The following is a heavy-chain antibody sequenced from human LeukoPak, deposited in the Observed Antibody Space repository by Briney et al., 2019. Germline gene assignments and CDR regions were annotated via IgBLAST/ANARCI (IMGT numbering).Heavy chain of an antibody. Sequence: SETLSLTCTVSGGSISSSSYYWGWIRQPPGKGLEWIGSIYYSGSTYYNPSLKSRVTISVDTSKNQFSLKLSSVTAADTAVYYCARRDRLYYDSSGYYDYWGQGTLVTVSS. V-gene: IGHV4-39*01. CDR2: IYYSGST. D-gene: IGHD3-22*01. CDR1: GGSISSSSYY. J-gene: IGHJ4*02. CDR3: ARRDRLYYDSSGYYDY.